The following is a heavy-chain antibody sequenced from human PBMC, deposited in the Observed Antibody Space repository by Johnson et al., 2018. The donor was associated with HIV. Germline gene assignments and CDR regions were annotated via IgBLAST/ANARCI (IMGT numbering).Heavy chain of an antibody. V-gene: IGHV3-33*05. CDR3: AKDLYSSSWTNDAFDI. Sequence: QVQLVESGGGVVQPGRSLRLSCAASGFTFSSYGMHWVRQAPGKGLEWVAVISFDGTNKHYGDSVKGRFTISRDNSKNTVYLQMNGLRAEDTAVYHCAKDLYSSSWTNDAFDIWGQGTMVTVSS. D-gene: IGHD6-13*01. J-gene: IGHJ3*02. CDR1: GFTFSSYG. CDR2: ISFDGTNK.